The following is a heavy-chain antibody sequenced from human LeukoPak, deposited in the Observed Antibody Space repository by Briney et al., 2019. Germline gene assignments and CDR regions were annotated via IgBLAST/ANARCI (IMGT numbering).Heavy chain of an antibody. CDR3: ARSSLITTSGTRNWFDP. Sequence: PSGTLSLTCTVSGGSVSSYYWNWIRQPPGKGLEWIGYIYYSGSTNYNPSLKSRVTISVDTSKNQFSLNLRSVTAADTAVYYCARSSLITTSGTRNWFDPWGQGTLVTVSS. V-gene: IGHV4-59*08. D-gene: IGHD1/OR15-1a*01. CDR1: GGSVSSYY. J-gene: IGHJ5*02. CDR2: IYYSGST.